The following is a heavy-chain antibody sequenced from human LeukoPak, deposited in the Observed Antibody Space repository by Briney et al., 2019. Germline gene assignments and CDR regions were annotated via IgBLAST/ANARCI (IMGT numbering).Heavy chain of an antibody. CDR2: INAGNGNT. J-gene: IGHJ4*02. D-gene: IGHD2-21*02. Sequence: GASVKVSCKASGYTFTSYSMHWVRQAPGQRLEWMGWINAGNGNTKFSQKFQGRVTITRDTSASTAYMELSSLRSEDTAVYYCARSPYSGGDSYFDYWGQGTLVTVSS. CDR3: ARSPYSGGDSYFDY. CDR1: GYTFTSYS. V-gene: IGHV1-3*01.